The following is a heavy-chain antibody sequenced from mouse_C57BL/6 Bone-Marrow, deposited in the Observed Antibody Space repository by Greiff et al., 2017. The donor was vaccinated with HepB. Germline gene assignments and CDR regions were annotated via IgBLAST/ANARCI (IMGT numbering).Heavy chain of an antibody. CDR1: GYTFTSYW. CDR3: ARDYSNYVYFDY. CDR2: IHPNSGST. J-gene: IGHJ2*01. D-gene: IGHD2-5*01. Sequence: QVQLQQPGAELVKPGASVKLSCKASGYTFTSYWMHWVKQRPGQGLEWIGMIHPNSGSTNYNEKFKSKATLTVDKSSSTAYMQLSSLTSEDSAVYYCARDYSNYVYFDYWGQGTTLTVSS. V-gene: IGHV1-64*01.